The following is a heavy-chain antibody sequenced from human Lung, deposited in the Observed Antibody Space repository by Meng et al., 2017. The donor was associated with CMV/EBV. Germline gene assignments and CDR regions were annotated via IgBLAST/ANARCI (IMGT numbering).Heavy chain of an antibody. J-gene: IGHJ6*02. CDR3: ARDGYFDWLVPRLAAGRLEAQKDAYYYGMDV. V-gene: IGHV1-18*01. CDR1: GYTFTRYG. Sequence: AVKVSCXASGYTFTRYGISWVRQAPGQGLEWMGWISAYNGNTNYAQKLQGRVTMTTDTSTSTAYMELRSLRSDDTAVYYCARDGYFDWLVPRLAAGRLEAQKDAYYYGMDVWGQGTTVTVSS. D-gene: IGHD3-9*01. CDR2: ISAYNGNT.